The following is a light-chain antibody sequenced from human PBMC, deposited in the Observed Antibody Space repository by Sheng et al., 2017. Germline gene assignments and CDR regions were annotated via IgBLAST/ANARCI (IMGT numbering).Light chain of an antibody. CDR1: QSLVHSDGNTY. J-gene: IGKJ1*01. Sequence: DVVMTQSPLSLSVILGQSASISCRSSQSLVHSDGNTYLSWFQQRPGQSPRRLIYKVSNRDSGVPNRFSGSGSATDFTLTINRVEAEDVGVYYCMQGTHWPRTFGQGTKVE. V-gene: IGKV2-30*02. CDR2: KVS. CDR3: MQGTHWPRT.